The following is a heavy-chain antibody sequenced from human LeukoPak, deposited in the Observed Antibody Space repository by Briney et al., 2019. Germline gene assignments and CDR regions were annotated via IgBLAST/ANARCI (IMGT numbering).Heavy chain of an antibody. V-gene: IGHV4-61*01. J-gene: IGHJ3*02. D-gene: IGHD1-26*01. Sequence: PSQTLSLTCTVSGGSVSSGSYYWSWIRQPPGKGLEWIGYIYYSGSTNYNPSLKSRVTISVDTSKNQFSLKLSSVTAADTAVYYCARGGVGPGAFDIWGQGTMVTVSS. CDR1: GGSVSSGSYY. CDR2: IYYSGST. CDR3: ARGGVGPGAFDI.